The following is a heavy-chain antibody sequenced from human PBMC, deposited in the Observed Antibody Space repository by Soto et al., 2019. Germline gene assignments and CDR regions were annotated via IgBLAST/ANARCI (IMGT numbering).Heavy chain of an antibody. CDR1: GFTFSSYS. D-gene: IGHD6-6*01. CDR2: ISSSSSYI. CDR3: ARDSLAARPYYYYGMDV. J-gene: IGHJ6*02. V-gene: IGHV3-21*06. Sequence: GGSLRLSCAASGFTFSSYSMNWVRQAPGKGLEWVTSISSSSSYIYYADSVKGRFTISRDNAKNFLYLKMYSLRAEDTAVYYCARDSLAARPYYYYGMDVWGQGTTVTVSS.